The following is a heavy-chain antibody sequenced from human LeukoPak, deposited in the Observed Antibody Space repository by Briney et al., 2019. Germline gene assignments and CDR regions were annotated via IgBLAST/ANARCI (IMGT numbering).Heavy chain of an antibody. Sequence: PSETLSLTCTVSGGSISSYYWSWIRQPPGKGLEWIGYILYSGTTNSNPSLKSRVTISVDTSKNQISLKLSSVTAADTAVYYCARDLSYYYDSSGGPFDYWGQGTLVTVSS. CDR2: ILYSGTT. CDR1: GGSISSYY. J-gene: IGHJ4*02. V-gene: IGHV4-59*12. D-gene: IGHD3-22*01. CDR3: ARDLSYYYDSSGGPFDY.